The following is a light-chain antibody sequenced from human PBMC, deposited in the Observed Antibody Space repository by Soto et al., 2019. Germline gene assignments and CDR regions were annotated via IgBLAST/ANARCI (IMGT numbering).Light chain of an antibody. V-gene: IGKV3-15*01. CDR3: QQYRSWPRT. Sequence: EIVLTQSPATLSVSPGERVTLSCRASQSVDINLAWYQQKPVQPPRLLIYSASTRATDMSGTFSGRGSGTEFTLTISSLRPEDFAVYYCQQYRSWPRTFGQGTKVEMK. CDR1: QSVDIN. CDR2: SAS. J-gene: IGKJ1*01.